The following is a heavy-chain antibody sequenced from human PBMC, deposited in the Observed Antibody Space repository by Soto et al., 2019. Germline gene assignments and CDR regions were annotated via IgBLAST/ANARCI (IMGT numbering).Heavy chain of an antibody. V-gene: IGHV1-69*08. CDR3: AGDSGYSNYAFAF. Sequence: QVQLVQSGAEVKKPGSSVKVSCEASGGSVSSSTLSWVRQAPGQGLEWMGRSIPILGRANYAQKFQDRVTITADKSTSTAYMELSSLRSEDTAVYFCAGDSGYSNYAFAFWGQGTLITVSS. CDR2: SIPILGRA. J-gene: IGHJ4*02. CDR1: GGSVSSST. D-gene: IGHD4-4*01.